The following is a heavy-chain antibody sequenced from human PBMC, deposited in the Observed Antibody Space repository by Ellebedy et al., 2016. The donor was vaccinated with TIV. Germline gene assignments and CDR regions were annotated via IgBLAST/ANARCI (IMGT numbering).Heavy chain of an antibody. CDR1: GFTFSDSY. J-gene: IGHJ6*02. D-gene: IGHD3-10*01. CDR2: ISSRGYTI. Sequence: GGSLRLXCAASGFTFSDSYMSWIRQAPGKGLEWVSFISSRGYTIFYADSVKGRFTISRDDAKETLYLHMNSLRAEDTAVYYCTRDGVWFGEAYHYYNGMDVWGQGTTVTVSS. CDR3: TRDGVWFGEAYHYYNGMDV. V-gene: IGHV3-11*01.